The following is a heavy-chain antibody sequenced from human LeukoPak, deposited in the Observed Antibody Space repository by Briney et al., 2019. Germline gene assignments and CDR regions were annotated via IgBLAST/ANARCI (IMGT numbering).Heavy chain of an antibody. CDR2: ISYDGSNK. CDR1: GFTFSSHG. D-gene: IGHD4-11*01. V-gene: IGHV3-30*18. CDR3: AKESYSNYVRYYYGMDV. J-gene: IGHJ6*02. Sequence: GGSLRLSCAASGFTFSSHGMHWVRQAPGKGLEWVAVISYDGSNKYYADSVKGRFTISRDNSKNTLYLQMNSLRAEDTAVYYCAKESYSNYVRYYYGMDVWGQGTTVTVSS.